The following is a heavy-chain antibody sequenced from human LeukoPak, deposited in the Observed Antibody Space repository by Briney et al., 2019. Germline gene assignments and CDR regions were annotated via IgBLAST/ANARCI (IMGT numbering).Heavy chain of an antibody. Sequence: PGGSLRLSCAASGFTFSSYGMHWVRQAPGKGLEWVAVISYDGSNKYYADSVKGRFTISRDNSKNTLYLQMNSLRAEDTAVYYCASGRGGSYDSSGYSPTDYWGQGTLVTVSS. CDR2: ISYDGSNK. D-gene: IGHD3-22*01. J-gene: IGHJ4*02. V-gene: IGHV3-30*03. CDR1: GFTFSSYG. CDR3: ASGRGGSYDSSGYSPTDY.